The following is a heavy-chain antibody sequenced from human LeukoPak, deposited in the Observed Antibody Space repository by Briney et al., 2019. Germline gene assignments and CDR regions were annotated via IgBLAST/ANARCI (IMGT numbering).Heavy chain of an antibody. Sequence: PGRSLRLSCAASGFTFNSYGMHWVRQAPGKGLDWVAIIWYDGSNKYYADSVKGRFIISKDNSKNTLYLQMNSLRAEDSAVYYCATHHSTKGFDYWGQGTLVTVSS. CDR1: GFTFNSYG. J-gene: IGHJ4*02. V-gene: IGHV3-33*08. CDR2: IWYDGSNK. D-gene: IGHD2-15*01. CDR3: ATHHSTKGFDY.